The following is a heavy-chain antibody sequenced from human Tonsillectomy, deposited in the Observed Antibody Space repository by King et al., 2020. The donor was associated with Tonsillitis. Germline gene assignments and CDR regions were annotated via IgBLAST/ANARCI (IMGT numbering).Heavy chain of an antibody. Sequence: LQLQESGPGLVKPSETLSLTCTVSGGSIISSSYYWGWIRQPPGRGLEWIGSMYYSGSTYYNPSLKSRVTISVDTSKNQFSLKLSSVTAADTAVYYCARLYYYGSGSYYGWISPFAFWGQGTRVTVSS. D-gene: IGHD3-10*01. V-gene: IGHV4-39*01. CDR3: ARLYYYGSGSYYGWISPFAF. CDR2: MYYSGST. J-gene: IGHJ4*02. CDR1: GGSIISSSYY.